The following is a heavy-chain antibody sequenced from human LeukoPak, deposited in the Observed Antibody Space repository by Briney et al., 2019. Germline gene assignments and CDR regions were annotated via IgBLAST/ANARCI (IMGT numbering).Heavy chain of an antibody. D-gene: IGHD2-21*02. J-gene: IGHJ4*02. CDR1: GGSFSGFY. Sequence: PSETLSLTCAVYGGSFSGFYRTWIRQPPGKGLEWIGEINHSGSTNYNPSLKSRLSISVDTSKNQFSLKLSSVTAADTAVYSCARGRKGMVTDVTTIDYWGQGSLVTVSS. CDR2: INHSGST. V-gene: IGHV4-34*01. CDR3: ARGRKGMVTDVTTIDY.